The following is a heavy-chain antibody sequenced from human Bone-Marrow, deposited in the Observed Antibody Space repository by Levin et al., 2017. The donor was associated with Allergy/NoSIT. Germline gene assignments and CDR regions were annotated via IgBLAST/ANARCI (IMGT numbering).Heavy chain of an antibody. Sequence: PGGSLRLSCAASQFTLGTYNIDWVRQAPGKGLEWVSSITASGSHIYHSDSLKGRFTVSRDNAKDSVFLEMNALRTEDTAVYYCARFGGTSGWFGGSDTFDIWGQGTLVTVSS. CDR3: ARFGGTSGWFGGSDTFDI. V-gene: IGHV3-21*01. J-gene: IGHJ3*02. CDR2: ITASGSHI. D-gene: IGHD6-19*01. CDR1: QFTLGTYN.